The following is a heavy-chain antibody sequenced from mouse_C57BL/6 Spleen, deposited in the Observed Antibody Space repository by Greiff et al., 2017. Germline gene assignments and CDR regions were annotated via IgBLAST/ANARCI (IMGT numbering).Heavy chain of an antibody. Sequence: VKVVESGAELARPGASVKLSCKASGYTFTSSGISWVKQRTGQGLEWIGEIYPRSGNTYYNEKFKGKATLTADKSSSTAYMELRSLTSEDSAVYFCADGGLRRGMDYWGQGTSVTVSS. CDR1: GYTFTSSG. V-gene: IGHV1-81*01. D-gene: IGHD2-4*01. CDR2: IYPRSGNT. CDR3: ADGGLRRGMDY. J-gene: IGHJ4*01.